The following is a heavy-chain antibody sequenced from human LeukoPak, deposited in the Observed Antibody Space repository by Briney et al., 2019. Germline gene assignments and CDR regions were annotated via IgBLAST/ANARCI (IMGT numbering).Heavy chain of an antibody. CDR2: IYHSGTT. V-gene: IGHV4-59*01. CDR3: ARAGVRMVRGTPYTDWYFDH. J-gene: IGHJ4*02. D-gene: IGHD3-10*01. Sequence: SETLSLTCNVSGGPINNYYWNWIRQTPGKGLEWIGYIYHSGTTKSNPSLRSRAVISVDTSKNQFSLKLRSVIAADTAMYYCARAGVRMVRGTPYTDWYFDHWGQGILVAVSS. CDR1: GGPINNYY.